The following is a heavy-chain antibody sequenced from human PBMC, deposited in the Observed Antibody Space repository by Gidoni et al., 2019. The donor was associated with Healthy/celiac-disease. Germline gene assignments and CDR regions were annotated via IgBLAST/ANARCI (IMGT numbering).Heavy chain of an antibody. CDR3: AKYLEYSCSSGY. CDR1: GCTFSSYG. CDR2: ISSDGSNK. D-gene: IGHD6-6*01. Sequence: QVKPVESGGGVVQPGRSLRLSCAAPGCTFSSYGMHWARQAPGEGLEWVVIISSDGSNKCYAGSLKGPFTISRDTSTHTLYLQMTSLRAEDTAVYSCAKYLEYSCSSGYWGQVTLVTVSS. J-gene: IGHJ4*02. V-gene: IGHV3-30*18.